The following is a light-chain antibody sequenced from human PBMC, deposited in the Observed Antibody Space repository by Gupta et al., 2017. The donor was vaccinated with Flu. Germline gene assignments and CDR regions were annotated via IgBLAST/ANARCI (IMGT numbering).Light chain of an antibody. CDR1: QDIKNY. J-gene: IGKJ4*01. CDR3: QQYDTYPLT. V-gene: IGKV1-16*01. Sequence: IQMTQSPSSLSASVGDRVTITCRASQDIKNYLAWFQPKPGKAPKSLIYSTSNLQSGVPSRFSGSRSGTDFTLSINSLQPEDVATYYCQQYDTYPLTFGAGTAVEIK. CDR2: STS.